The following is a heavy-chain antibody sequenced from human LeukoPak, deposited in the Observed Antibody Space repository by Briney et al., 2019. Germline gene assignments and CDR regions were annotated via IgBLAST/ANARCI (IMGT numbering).Heavy chain of an antibody. Sequence: PGGSLRLSCVVSGFTVSNNYMSWVRQAPGKGLEWVSGISWNSGSIGYADSVKGRFTISRDNAKNSLYLQMNSLRAEDTALYYCAKGSSVSNPNFDYWGQGTLVTVSS. CDR1: GFTVSNNY. J-gene: IGHJ4*02. CDR2: ISWNSGSI. V-gene: IGHV3-9*01. D-gene: IGHD1-14*01. CDR3: AKGSSVSNPNFDY.